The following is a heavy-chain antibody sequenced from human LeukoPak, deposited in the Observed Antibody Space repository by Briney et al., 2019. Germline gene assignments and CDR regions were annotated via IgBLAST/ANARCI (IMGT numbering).Heavy chain of an antibody. CDR2: IYHSGST. CDR1: GGSISSGGYY. CDR3: ARKYSSSVDV. J-gene: IGHJ6*04. V-gene: IGHV4-30-2*01. Sequence: SQTLSLTCTVSGGSISSGGYYWSWIRQPPGKSLEWIGYIYHSGSTYYNPALKSRVTISVDRSKNQFSLKLSSVTAADTAVYYCARKYSSSVDVWGKGTTVTVSS. D-gene: IGHD6-6*01.